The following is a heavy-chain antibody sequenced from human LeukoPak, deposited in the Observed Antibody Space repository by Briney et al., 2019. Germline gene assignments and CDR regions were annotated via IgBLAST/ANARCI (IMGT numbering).Heavy chain of an antibody. CDR2: ISGSGDFT. J-gene: IGHJ4*02. CDR1: GFTFSIYA. CDR3: AVGSYLGRNFDY. V-gene: IGHV3-23*01. D-gene: IGHD1-26*01. Sequence: GGSLRLSCAASGFTFSIYAMTWVRQAPGKGLEWLSSISGSGDFTSSADSVKGRFTISRDNSKNTLYLQMNSLRAEDTAVYYSAVGSYLGRNFDYWGQGTLVTVSS.